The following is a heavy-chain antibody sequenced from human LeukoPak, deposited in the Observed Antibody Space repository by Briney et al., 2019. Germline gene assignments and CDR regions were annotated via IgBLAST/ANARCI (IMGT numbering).Heavy chain of an antibody. Sequence: GGSLSLPCAASGFIFSNYWMSWLRQAPGKGLEWVANIRQEGIKKNYVDSVDGRFTISRDNAQNSVYLQMTSLRVEDTAVYYCATDTGHGYFESWGQGTLVTVS. CDR3: ATDTGHGYFES. J-gene: IGHJ4*02. CDR2: IRQEGIKK. V-gene: IGHV3-7*01. CDR1: GFIFSNYW. D-gene: IGHD4-17*01.